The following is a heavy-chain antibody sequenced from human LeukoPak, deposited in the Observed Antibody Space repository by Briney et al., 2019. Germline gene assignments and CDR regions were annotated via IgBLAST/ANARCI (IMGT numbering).Heavy chain of an antibody. CDR1: GYTFTSYY. Sequence: ASVKVSCKASGYTFTSYYMHWVRQAPGQGLEWMGIINPSGGSTSYAQKFQGRVTMTRDTSTSTVYMELSSLRPEDTAVYYCARDGKTTVTTFAGNYYGMDVWGKGTTVTVSS. CDR3: ARDGKTTVTTFAGNYYGMDV. D-gene: IGHD4-17*01. J-gene: IGHJ6*04. CDR2: INPSGGST. V-gene: IGHV1-46*01.